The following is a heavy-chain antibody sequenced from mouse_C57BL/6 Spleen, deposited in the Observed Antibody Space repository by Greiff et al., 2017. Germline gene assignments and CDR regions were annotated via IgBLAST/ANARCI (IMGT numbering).Heavy chain of an antibody. D-gene: IGHD1-1*01. J-gene: IGHJ4*01. V-gene: IGHV1-9*01. Sequence: VQLQQSGAELMKPGASVKLSCKATGYTFTGYWIEWVKQRPGHGLEWIGEILPGSGSTNYNEKFKGKATFTADTSSNTAYMQLSSLTTEDSAIYYCARRGHYYGSSLYAMDYWGQGTSVTVSS. CDR2: ILPGSGST. CDR3: ARRGHYYGSSLYAMDY. CDR1: GYTFTGYW.